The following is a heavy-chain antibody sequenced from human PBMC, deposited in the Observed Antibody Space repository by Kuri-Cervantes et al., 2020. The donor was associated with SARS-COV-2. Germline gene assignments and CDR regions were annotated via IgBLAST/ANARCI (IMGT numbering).Heavy chain of an antibody. D-gene: IGHD3-3*01. CDR2: IYTSGST. CDR3: ATHDFWSGSTFDY. CDR1: GGSISSYY. V-gene: IGHV4-4*07. Sequence: GSLRLSCTVSGGSISSYYWSWIRQPAGKGLEWIGRIYTSGSTYYNPSLKSRVTISVDTSKNQFSLKLSSVTAADTAVYYCATHDFWSGSTFDYWGQGTLVTVSS. J-gene: IGHJ4*02.